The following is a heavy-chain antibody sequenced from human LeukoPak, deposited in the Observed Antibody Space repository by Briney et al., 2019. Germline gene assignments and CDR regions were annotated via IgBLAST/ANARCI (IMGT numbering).Heavy chain of an antibody. Sequence: GGSLRLSCAASGFTFSSYSMNWVRQAPGKGLEWVSSISSSSSYIYYADSVKGRFTISRDNAKNSLYLQMNSLRAEDTAVYYCARVEGIVGATGYWGQGTLVTVPS. CDR3: ARVEGIVGATGY. CDR2: ISSSSSYI. J-gene: IGHJ4*02. CDR1: GFTFSSYS. D-gene: IGHD1-26*01. V-gene: IGHV3-21*01.